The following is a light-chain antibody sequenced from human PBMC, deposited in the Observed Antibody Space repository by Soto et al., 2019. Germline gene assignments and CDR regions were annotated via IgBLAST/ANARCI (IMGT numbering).Light chain of an antibody. Sequence: SYVLTQPPSVSVAPGNTARISCGGTHITGYSVNWYQQKPGQAPVMVIYYDSDRPAGIPERFSGSNSGNTATLTISRVEAGDEAVYYCQVWDTDSDDYVFGLGTKLTVL. CDR1: HITGYS. CDR2: YDS. CDR3: QVWDTDSDDYV. J-gene: IGLJ1*01. V-gene: IGLV3-21*04.